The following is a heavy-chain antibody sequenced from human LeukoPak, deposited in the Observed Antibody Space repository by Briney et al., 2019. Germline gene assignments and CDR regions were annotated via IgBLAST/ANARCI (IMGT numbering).Heavy chain of an antibody. D-gene: IGHD5-24*01. CDR3: AVPFVSRDGYNAAAFDI. CDR2: INPSGGST. Sequence: ASVKVSCKASGYTFTSYYMHWVRQAPGQGLEWMGIINPSGGSTSYAQKFQGRVTMTRDMSTSTVYMELSSLRSEDTAVYYCAVPFVSRDGYNAAAFDIWGQGTMVTVSS. V-gene: IGHV1-46*01. J-gene: IGHJ3*02. CDR1: GYTFTSYY.